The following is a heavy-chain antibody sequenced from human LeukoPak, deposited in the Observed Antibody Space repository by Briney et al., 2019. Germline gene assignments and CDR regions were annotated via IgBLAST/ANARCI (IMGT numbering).Heavy chain of an antibody. J-gene: IGHJ4*02. CDR2: IWYDGSNK. Sequence: GGSLRLSCAASGFTFSSYGMHWVRQAPGKGLEWVAVIWYDGSNKYYADSVKGRFTISRDNSKNTLYLQTNSLRAEDTAVYYCAKGFSSLATFFDYWGQGTLVTVSS. V-gene: IGHV3-33*06. CDR1: GFTFSSYG. D-gene: IGHD2-2*01. CDR3: AKGFSSLATFFDY.